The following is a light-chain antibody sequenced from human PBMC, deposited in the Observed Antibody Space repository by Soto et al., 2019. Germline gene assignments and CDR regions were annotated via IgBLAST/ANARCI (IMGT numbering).Light chain of an antibody. J-gene: IGKJ5*01. CDR2: DAS. V-gene: IGKV3-11*01. Sequence: EIVLTQSPGTLSLSPGERATLSCRASQSVSNNYLAWYQQKPGQAPRLLIYDASNRATGIPARFSGSGSGTDFTLTISSLEPEDFAVYYCQQRSKWPPEVTFGQGTRLEIK. CDR1: QSVSNNY. CDR3: QQRSKWPPEVT.